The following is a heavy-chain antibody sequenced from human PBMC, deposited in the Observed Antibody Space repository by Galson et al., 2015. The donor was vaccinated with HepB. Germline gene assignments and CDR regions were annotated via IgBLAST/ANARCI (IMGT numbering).Heavy chain of an antibody. CDR1: GFIFIDYY. CDR3: TRDWNHAGGYG. J-gene: IGHJ4*02. CDR2: ISSSGSTI. Sequence: SLRLSCAASGFIFIDYYMGWVRQAPGKGLEWVSYISSSGSTIYYADSVRGRFSISRDNAKNSLYLRMNSLRAEDTAVYYCTRDWNHAGGYGWGLGTLVTVSS. V-gene: IGHV3-11*01. D-gene: IGHD5-12*01.